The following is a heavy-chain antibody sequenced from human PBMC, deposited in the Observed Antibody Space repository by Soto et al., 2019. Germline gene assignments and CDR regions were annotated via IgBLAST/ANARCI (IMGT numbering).Heavy chain of an antibody. Sequence: QVQLVESGGGVVQPGRSLRLSCAASGFIFSNYGIHWVRQAPGKGLEWVAVISYDGSNKYYADSVKGRFTISRDNSKNTLYLQMNSLSAEDTAVYYCAKSGARRGYSYGGVRDDAFDIWGQGTMVTVSS. CDR1: GFIFSNYG. D-gene: IGHD5-18*01. CDR3: AKSGARRGYSYGGVRDDAFDI. CDR2: ISYDGSNK. V-gene: IGHV3-30*18. J-gene: IGHJ3*02.